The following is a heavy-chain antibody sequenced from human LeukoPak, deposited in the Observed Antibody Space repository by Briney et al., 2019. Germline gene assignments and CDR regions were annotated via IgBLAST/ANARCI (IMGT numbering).Heavy chain of an antibody. D-gene: IGHD3-10*01. CDR1: GGSISSYY. Sequence: SETLSLTCTVSGGSISSYYWSWIRQPPGKGLEWIGYIYYSGSTNYNPSLKSRVTISVGTSKNQFSLKLSSVTAADTAVYYCASSYYYGSGSYYNSFDYWGQGTLVTVSS. V-gene: IGHV4-59*01. CDR3: ASSYYYGSGSYYNSFDY. CDR2: IYYSGST. J-gene: IGHJ4*02.